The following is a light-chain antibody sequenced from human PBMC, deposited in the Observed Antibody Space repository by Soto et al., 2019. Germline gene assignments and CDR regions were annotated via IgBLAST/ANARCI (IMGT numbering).Light chain of an antibody. V-gene: IGLV1-44*01. CDR2: DNN. CDR3: AAWNDNLNGPSYV. CDR1: SSNIGSNA. J-gene: IGLJ1*01. Sequence: QSALAQPPSTSGTPGQRVTISCSGSSSNIGSNAVNWYQQLPGTAPKLLIYDNNQRPSGVPDRFSGSKSGTSASLAISGLQSEDEADYYCAAWNDNLNGPSYVFGAGTKVTDL.